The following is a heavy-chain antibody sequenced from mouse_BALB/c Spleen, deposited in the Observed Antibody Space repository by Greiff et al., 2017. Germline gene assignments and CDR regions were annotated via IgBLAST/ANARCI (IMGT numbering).Heavy chain of an antibody. CDR3: ARDTAYYGNYPWFAY. Sequence: QVQLQQSGPGLVAPSQSLSITCTVSGFSLTSYGVHWVRQPPGKGLEWLGVIWAGGSTNYNSALMSRLSISKDNSKSQVFLKMNSLQTDDTAMYYCARDTAYYGNYPWFAYWGQGTLVTVSA. V-gene: IGHV2-9*02. CDR1: GFSLTSYG. D-gene: IGHD2-10*01. CDR2: IWAGGST. J-gene: IGHJ3*01.